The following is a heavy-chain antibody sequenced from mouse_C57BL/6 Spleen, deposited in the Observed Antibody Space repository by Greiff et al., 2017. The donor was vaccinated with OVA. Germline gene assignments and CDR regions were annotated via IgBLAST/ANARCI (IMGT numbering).Heavy chain of an antibody. V-gene: IGHV1-52*01. J-gene: IGHJ2*01. CDR1: GYTFTSYW. CDR2: IDPSDSEN. CDR3: ARYNRKEGYFDY. Sequence: VQLQQPGAELVRPGSSVKLSCKASGYTFTSYWMHWVKQRPKQGLEWIGNIDPSDSENHYNQKFKDKATLTVDKSSSTAYMQLSSLTSEDSAVYYGARYNRKEGYFDYWGQGTALTVSS.